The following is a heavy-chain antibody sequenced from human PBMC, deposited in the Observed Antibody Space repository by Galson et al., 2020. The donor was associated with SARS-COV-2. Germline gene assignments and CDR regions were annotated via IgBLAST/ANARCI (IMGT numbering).Heavy chain of an antibody. Sequence: KMSGPTLVKPTQTLTLTCTFSGFSLSTSGVGVGWIRQPPGKALEWLALIYWDDDKRYSPSLKSRLTITKDTSKNQVVLTMTNMDPVDTATYYCAHRQGVFWSGYWVYWGHGALVSVSS. CDR3: AHRQGVFWSGYWVY. J-gene: IGHJ4*01. D-gene: IGHD3-3*01. CDR2: IYWDDDK. V-gene: IGHV2-5*02. CDR1: GFSLSTSGVG.